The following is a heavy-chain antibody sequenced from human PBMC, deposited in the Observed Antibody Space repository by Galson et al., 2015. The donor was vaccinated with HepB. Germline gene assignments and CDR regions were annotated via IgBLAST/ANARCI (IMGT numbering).Heavy chain of an antibody. V-gene: IGHV1-24*01. CDR3: ATAPYYDRTGGWFDP. CDR1: GYTLTELS. J-gene: IGHJ5*02. D-gene: IGHD3-22*01. Sequence: SVKVSCKVSGYTLTELSMHWVRQAPGKGLEWMGGFDPEDGETIYAQKFQGRVTMTEDTSTDTAYMELSSLRSEDTAVYYCATAPYYDRTGGWFDPWGQGTLVTVSS. CDR2: FDPEDGET.